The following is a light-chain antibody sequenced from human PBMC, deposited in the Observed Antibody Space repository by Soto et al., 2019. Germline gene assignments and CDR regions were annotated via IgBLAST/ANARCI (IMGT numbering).Light chain of an antibody. CDR2: EVS. CDR1: SSDVGGYNY. V-gene: IGLV2-8*01. Sequence: QSVLTQPPSASGSPGQSVTISCTGTSSDVGGYNYVSWYQQHPGKAPKLMIYEVSKRPSGVPDRFSGSKSGNTASLTVSGLQAEDEVDYYCSSYAGSNNFVVFGGGTKVTVL. J-gene: IGLJ2*01. CDR3: SSYAGSNNFVV.